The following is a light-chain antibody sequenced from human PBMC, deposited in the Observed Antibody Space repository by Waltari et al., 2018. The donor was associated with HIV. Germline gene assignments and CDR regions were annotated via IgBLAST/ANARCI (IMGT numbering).Light chain of an antibody. CDR2: DAA. CDR1: QDISNY. Sequence: DIQMTQSPSSLSASVGDRVTITCQASQDISNYLNWYQQKPGKAPKLLIYDAAILGTGVPSRFSGSGFATDFTFTITSLQPEAIATYYCQQYDRLPITFGQGTRLEIK. V-gene: IGKV1-33*01. J-gene: IGKJ5*01. CDR3: QQYDRLPIT.